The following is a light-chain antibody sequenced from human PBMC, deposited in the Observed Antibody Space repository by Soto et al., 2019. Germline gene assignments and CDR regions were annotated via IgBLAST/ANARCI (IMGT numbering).Light chain of an antibody. CDR3: AAWDDSLSGPV. CDR1: SSNIGSNS. CDR2: SNN. Sequence: QSVLTQPPSASETPGQRVTISCSGSSSNIGSNSVYWYQQLPGTAPNLLIYSNNQRPSGVPDRFSGSKSGTSASLAISGLRSEDEADYYCAAWDDSLSGPVFGRGTKLTVL. V-gene: IGLV1-47*01. J-gene: IGLJ2*01.